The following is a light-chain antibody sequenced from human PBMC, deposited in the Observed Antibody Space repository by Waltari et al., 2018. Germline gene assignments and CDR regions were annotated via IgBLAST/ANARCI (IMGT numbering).Light chain of an antibody. J-gene: IGLJ3*02. CDR3: QSYDSRLSARV. CDR2: ANS. V-gene: IGLV1-40*01. Sequence: QSILAQPPSVSGAPGPTVTISCTVNSSTIGAGYDVHWYQHLPGTAPKLLLFANSNRPAGVPDRFSGTKSAASASLAIIGLQTEDEGDYYCQSYDSRLSARVFGGGTRLTVL. CDR1: SSTIGAGYD.